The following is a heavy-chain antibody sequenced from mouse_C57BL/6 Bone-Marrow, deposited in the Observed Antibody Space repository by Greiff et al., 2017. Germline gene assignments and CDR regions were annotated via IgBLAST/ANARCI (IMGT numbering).Heavy chain of an antibody. D-gene: IGHD1-1*01. J-gene: IGHJ2*01. CDR1: GYTFTSSG. CDR3: AGIYYYGSRGYYFDY. CDR2: IYIGNGYT. Sequence: VQLKESGAELVRPGSSVKMSCTTSGYTFTSSGINWVKQRPGQGLEWIGYIYIGNGYTEYNEKFKGKATLTSDTSSSTAYMQLSSLTSEDSAIYFCAGIYYYGSRGYYFDYWGQGTTLTVSS. V-gene: IGHV1-58*01.